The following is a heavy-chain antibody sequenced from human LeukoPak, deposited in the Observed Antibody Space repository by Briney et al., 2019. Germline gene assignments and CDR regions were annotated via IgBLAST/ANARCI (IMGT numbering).Heavy chain of an antibody. CDR2: FYYSGST. CDR3: ARAGRYCAGDCYSILDY. Sequence: PSETLSLTCTVSGGSISSGGYYWSWIRQHPGKGLEWIGYFYYSGSTYHNPSLKSRVTISVDTSKNQFSLNLSSVTAADTAVYYCARAGRYCAGDCYSILDYWGQGTLVTVSS. V-gene: IGHV4-31*03. D-gene: IGHD2-21*02. CDR1: GGSISSGGYY. J-gene: IGHJ4*02.